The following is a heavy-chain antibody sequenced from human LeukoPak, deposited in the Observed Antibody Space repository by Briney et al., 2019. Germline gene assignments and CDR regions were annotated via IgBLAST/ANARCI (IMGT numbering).Heavy chain of an antibody. CDR1: GYTFTSYD. D-gene: IGHD4-11*01. V-gene: IGHV1-8*01. CDR2: LNPNSGNT. CDR3: ARGLVSVTTLTSYYFDY. Sequence: ASVKVSCKASGYTFTSYDITWVRQPPGQGLRGRGWLNPNSGNTGYAQKFQGRVAMTRNTSISTAYMELSSLRSEDTAVYYCARGLVSVTTLTSYYFDYWGQGTLVTVSS. J-gene: IGHJ4*02.